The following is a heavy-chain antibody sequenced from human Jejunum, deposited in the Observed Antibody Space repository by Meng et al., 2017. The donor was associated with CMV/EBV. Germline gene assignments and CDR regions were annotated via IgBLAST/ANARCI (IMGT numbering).Heavy chain of an antibody. Sequence: FSFSIYSMNWVRQAPGKGLEWVSSISTTSSYISYADSVKGRSTISRDNAKNSLYLQMNSLRSEDTAIYYCATDRMDTSARRGFFDYWGQGTLVTVSS. V-gene: IGHV3-21*01. D-gene: IGHD5-18*01. CDR3: ATDRMDTSARRGFFDY. J-gene: IGHJ4*02. CDR1: FSFSIYS. CDR2: ISTTSSYI.